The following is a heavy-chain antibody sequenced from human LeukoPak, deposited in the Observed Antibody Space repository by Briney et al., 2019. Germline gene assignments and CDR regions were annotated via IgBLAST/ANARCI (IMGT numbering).Heavy chain of an antibody. V-gene: IGHV3-30-3*01. J-gene: IGHJ4*02. D-gene: IGHD4-23*01. CDR1: GFTFGNYA. CDR2: ISYDGSNK. Sequence: PGGSLRLSCEASGFTFGNYAMNWVRQAPGKGLEWVAVISYDGSNKYYADSVKGRFTISRDNSKNTLYLQMNSLRAEDTAVYYCARDEIYGGTDYWGQGTLVTVSS. CDR3: ARDEIYGGTDY.